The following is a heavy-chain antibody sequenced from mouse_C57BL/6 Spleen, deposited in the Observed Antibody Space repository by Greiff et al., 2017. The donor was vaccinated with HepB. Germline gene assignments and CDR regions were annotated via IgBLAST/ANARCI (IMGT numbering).Heavy chain of an antibody. D-gene: IGHD2-2*01. CDR1: GYTFTSYT. CDR2: INPSSGYT. J-gene: IGHJ4*01. CDR3: ARSGIYYGYDGPMDY. V-gene: IGHV1-4*01. Sequence: QVQLQQSGAELARPGASVKMSCKASGYTFTSYTMHWVKQRPGQGLEWIGYINPSSGYTKYNQKFKDKATLTADKSSSTAYMQLSSLTSEDSAVYYCARSGIYYGYDGPMDYWGQGTSVTVSS.